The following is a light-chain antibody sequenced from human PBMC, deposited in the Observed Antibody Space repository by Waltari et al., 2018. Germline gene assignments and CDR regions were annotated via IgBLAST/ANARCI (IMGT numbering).Light chain of an antibody. CDR1: QSVSSN. V-gene: IGKV3-15*01. CDR2: AAS. CDR3: QQYNNWPRT. Sequence: EIVMTQSPATLSVSPGERANLSCRASQSVSSNLAWYQQKPGQAPRLLFFAASTRATDIPARFSGSGSGTEFTLTISSLQSEDFAVYYCQQYNNWPRTFGQGTKVEIK. J-gene: IGKJ1*01.